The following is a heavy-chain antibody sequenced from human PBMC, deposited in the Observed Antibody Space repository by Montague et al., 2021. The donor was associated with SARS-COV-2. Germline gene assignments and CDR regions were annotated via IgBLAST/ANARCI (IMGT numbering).Heavy chain of an antibody. CDR3: ARGFDY. CDR1: GASISSYY. Sequence: SETLSLTCTVSGASISSYYWSWIRQPPGKGLEWIGYIYYSGSTNYNPSLKSRVTISVDTSKNQFSLKLSSVTAADTVVYYCARGFDYWGQGTLVTVSS. CDR2: IYYSGST. J-gene: IGHJ4*02. V-gene: IGHV4-59*01.